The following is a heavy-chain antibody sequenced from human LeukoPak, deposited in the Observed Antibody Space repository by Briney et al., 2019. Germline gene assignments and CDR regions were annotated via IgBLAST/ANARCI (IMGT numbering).Heavy chain of an antibody. CDR1: GGSFSGYY. Sequence: SETLSLTSAVYGGSFSGYYWSWIRQPPGKGLEWIGEINHSGSTNYNPSLKSRVTISVDTSKNQFFLKLSSVTAADTAVYYCARGGYGSGWANFDYWGQGTLVTVSS. J-gene: IGHJ4*02. CDR2: INHSGST. V-gene: IGHV4-34*01. CDR3: ARGGYGSGWANFDY. D-gene: IGHD6-19*01.